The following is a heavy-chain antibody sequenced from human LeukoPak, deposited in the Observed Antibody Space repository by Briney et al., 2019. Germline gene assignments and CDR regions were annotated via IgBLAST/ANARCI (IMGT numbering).Heavy chain of an antibody. D-gene: IGHD3-3*01. CDR2: IYSTGNT. CDR1: GGSISSAC. CDR3: ARGNYDFRSDYNGASDC. V-gene: IGHV4-59*01. Sequence: SSETLSLTCTVSGGSISSACWSWIRQPPGKGLEWIGCIYSTGNTNYNPSLKSRVSISVDTSRNHFSLKLSSVTAADTAMYYCARGNYDFRSDYNGASDCWGQGTLVTVSS. J-gene: IGHJ4*02.